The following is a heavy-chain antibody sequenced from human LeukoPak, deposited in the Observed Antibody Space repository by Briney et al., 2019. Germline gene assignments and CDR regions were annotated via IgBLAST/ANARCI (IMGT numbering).Heavy chain of an antibody. D-gene: IGHD6-13*01. V-gene: IGHV3-23*01. CDR2: ISGSVGST. Sequence: GGSLRLSCAASGFTFSRYSMNWVRQAPGKGLGWVSSISGSVGSTYYADSVKGRFTISRDNSKNTLYLQMNSLRAEDTAVYYCAKTLPSSWYSFDYWGQGTLVTVSS. CDR1: GFTFSRYS. CDR3: AKTLPSSWYSFDY. J-gene: IGHJ4*02.